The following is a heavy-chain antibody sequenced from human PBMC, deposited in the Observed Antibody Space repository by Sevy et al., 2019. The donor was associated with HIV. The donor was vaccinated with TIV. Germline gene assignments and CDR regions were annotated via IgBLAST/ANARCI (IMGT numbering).Heavy chain of an antibody. D-gene: IGHD3-22*01. CDR2: ISGSGGST. J-gene: IGHJ4*02. CDR1: GFTFSSYA. CDR3: ATTLIALTPR. V-gene: IGHV3-23*01. Sequence: GESLKISCAASGFTFSSYAMSWVRQAPGKGLEWVSAISGSGGSTYYADSVKGRFTISRDNSKNTLYLQMNSLRAEDTAVYYCATTLIALTPRWGQGTLVTVSS.